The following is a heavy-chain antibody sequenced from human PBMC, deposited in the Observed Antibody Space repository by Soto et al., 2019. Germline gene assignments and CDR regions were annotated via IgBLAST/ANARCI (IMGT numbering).Heavy chain of an antibody. CDR2: IIPIFGTA. J-gene: IGHJ6*02. CDR3: ARESTYYDFWSGYETYYYYGMDV. V-gene: IGHV1-69*01. CDR1: GGTFSSYA. D-gene: IGHD3-3*01. Sequence: QVQLVQSGAEVKKPGSSVKVSCKASGGTFSSYAISWVRQAPGQRLEWMGGIIPIFGTANYAQKFQGRVTTTADESTSTAYMELSSLRSEDTAVYYCARESTYYDFWSGYETYYYYGMDVWGQGTTVTVSS.